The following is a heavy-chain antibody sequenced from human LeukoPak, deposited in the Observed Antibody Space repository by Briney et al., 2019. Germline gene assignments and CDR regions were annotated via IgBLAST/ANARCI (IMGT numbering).Heavy chain of an antibody. CDR1: GFTFSNAW. J-gene: IGHJ3*02. D-gene: IGHD6-6*01. Sequence: GGSLRLSCASSGFTFSNAWMSWVRQAPGKGLEWVAFIRYDGSNKYYADSAKGRFTISRDNSKNTLYLQMNSLRAEDTAVYYCAKDQLAAHYAFDIWGQGTMVTVSS. CDR3: AKDQLAAHYAFDI. V-gene: IGHV3-30*02. CDR2: IRYDGSNK.